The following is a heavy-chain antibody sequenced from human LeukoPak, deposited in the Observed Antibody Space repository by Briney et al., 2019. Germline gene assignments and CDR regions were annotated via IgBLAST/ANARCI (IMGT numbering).Heavy chain of an antibody. V-gene: IGHV3-21*04. CDR3: AREKGRGVISPYYDY. J-gene: IGHJ4*02. CDR1: GFSFSDNS. Sequence: GGSLRLSCAASGFSFSDNSMTWVRQAPGKGLEWVSSISPSSSYIFYSDSLKGRFTISRDNAKNSLYLQMNSLIIEDTAVYYCAREKGRGVISPYYDYWGQGTRVTVSS. D-gene: IGHD3-10*01. CDR2: ISPSSSYI.